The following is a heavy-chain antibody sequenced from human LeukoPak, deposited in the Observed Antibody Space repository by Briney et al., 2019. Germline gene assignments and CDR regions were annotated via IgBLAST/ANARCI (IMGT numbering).Heavy chain of an antibody. Sequence: GGSLTLSCAVSGFIFSSYGMHWVRQAPGKGLEWLAVISYDGDNKYYADSVNGRFTITRDNCKNTLSLQMDSLRAEDTAVYYCAKDIRVWGSYRYPCLDYWGQGTLVTVSA. CDR3: AKDIRVWGSYRYPCLDY. J-gene: IGHJ4*02. CDR1: GFIFSSYG. CDR2: ISYDGDNK. D-gene: IGHD3-16*02. V-gene: IGHV3-30*18.